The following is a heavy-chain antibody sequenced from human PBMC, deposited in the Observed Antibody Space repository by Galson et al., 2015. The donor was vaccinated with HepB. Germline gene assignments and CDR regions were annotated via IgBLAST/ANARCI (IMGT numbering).Heavy chain of an antibody. CDR2: AYYTGST. CDR1: GGSFTNYY. J-gene: IGHJ2*01. CDR3: ARGRGPPTSSYWYFDL. Sequence: ETLSLTCTVSGGSFTNYYWNWLRQPPGKGLEWIGYAYYTGSTNYNPSLKSRVTISIDTSKNQFSLKLSSVTAADTAVYYCARGRGPPTSSYWYFDLWGRGTLVTVSS. V-gene: IGHV4-59*01. D-gene: IGHD3-10*01.